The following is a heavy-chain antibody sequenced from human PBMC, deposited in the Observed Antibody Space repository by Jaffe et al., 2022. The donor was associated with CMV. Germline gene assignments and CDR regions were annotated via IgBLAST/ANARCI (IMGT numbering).Heavy chain of an antibody. CDR1: GFSLSTSGVG. Sequence: QITLKESGPTVVKPTQTLTLTCTFSGFSLSTSGVGVGWIRQPPGKALEWLALIYWDDDKRFRPSLKSRLTITKDTSKNQVVLTLTNLDPVDTATYYCGHATYDILNGYRFDFWGRGTLVTVSS. CDR3: GHATYDILNGYRFDF. CDR2: IYWDDDK. D-gene: IGHD3-9*01. J-gene: IGHJ4*02. V-gene: IGHV2-5*02.